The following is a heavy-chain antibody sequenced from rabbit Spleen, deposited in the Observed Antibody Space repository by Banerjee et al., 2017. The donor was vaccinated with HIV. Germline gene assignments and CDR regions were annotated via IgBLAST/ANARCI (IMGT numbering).Heavy chain of an antibody. CDR3: ARDSYSANGYGL. CDR2: IDTGISSST. D-gene: IGHD6-1*01. Sequence: QSLEESGGGLVQQEGSLALTCKASGFTISSSYYMCWVRQAPGKGLEWIGCIDTGISSSTYYTSWAKGRFTISKTSSTTVTIQMTSLTAADTASYFCARDSYSANGYGLWGQGTLVTVS. V-gene: IGHV1S40*01. J-gene: IGHJ3*01. CDR1: GFTISSSYY.